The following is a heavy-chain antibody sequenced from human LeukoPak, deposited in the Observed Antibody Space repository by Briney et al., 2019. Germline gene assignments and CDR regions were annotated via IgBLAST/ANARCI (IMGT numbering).Heavy chain of an antibody. CDR1: GFTFSNYE. D-gene: IGHD6-13*01. CDR2: ISSSGSTI. V-gene: IGHV3-48*03. J-gene: IGHJ4*02. Sequence: GGSLRLSCAASGFTFSNYEINWVRQAPGKGLEWVSYISSSGSTIYYADSVEGRFTISRDNAKNSLYLQMNSLRAEDTAVYYCASSVHSSSWNLNYWGQGTLVTVSS. CDR3: ASSVHSSSWNLNY.